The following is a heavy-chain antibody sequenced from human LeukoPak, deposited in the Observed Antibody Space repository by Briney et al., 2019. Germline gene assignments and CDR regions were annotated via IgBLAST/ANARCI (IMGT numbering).Heavy chain of an antibody. CDR2: IFHSGST. CDR3: ARGGGGYAFDY. V-gene: IGHV4-59*01. D-gene: IGHD3-16*01. J-gene: IGHJ4*02. Sequence: SETLSLTCTVSGGSISSSYWSWIRQSPGKGLEWIGDIFHSGSTNYNPSLKSRVTISVDTSKNQFSLELTSVTAADTAVYHCARGGGGYAFDYWGQGTLVTVSS. CDR1: GGSISSSY.